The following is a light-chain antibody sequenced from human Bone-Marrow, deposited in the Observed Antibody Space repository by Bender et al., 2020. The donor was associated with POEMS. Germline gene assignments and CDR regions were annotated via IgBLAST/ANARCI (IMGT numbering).Light chain of an antibody. CDR1: SSDVGGYKY. CDR3: SSYSSSTTPVV. V-gene: IGLV2-14*03. CDR2: DVS. J-gene: IGLJ2*01. Sequence: QSALTQPASVSGSPGQSITISCTGTSSDVGGYKYVAWYQQHPGKAPQLMIYDVSSRASWASNRFSGSKAGNTASLTISGLQAEDEADYYCSSYSSSTTPVVFGGGTKLTVL.